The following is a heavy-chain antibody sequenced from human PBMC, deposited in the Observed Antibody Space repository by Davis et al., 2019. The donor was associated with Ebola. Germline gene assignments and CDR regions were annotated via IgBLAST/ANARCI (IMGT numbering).Heavy chain of an antibody. V-gene: IGHV3-53*04. J-gene: IGHJ6*02. D-gene: IGHD2-15*01. CDR2: IYSGGST. Sequence: GESLKISCAASGFTFSSYAMSWVRQAPGKGLEWVSVIYSGGSTYYADSVKGRFTISRHNSKNTLYLQMNSLRAEDTAVYYCTTDQFRGGGYPTYYGMDVWGQGTTVTVSS. CDR1: GFTFSSYA. CDR3: TTDQFRGGGYPTYYGMDV.